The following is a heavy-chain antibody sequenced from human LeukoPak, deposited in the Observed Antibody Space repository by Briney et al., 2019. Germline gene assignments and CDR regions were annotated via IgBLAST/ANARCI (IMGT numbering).Heavy chain of an antibody. CDR3: ARDRTGIAARYFDY. CDR1: GFTFSSYS. J-gene: IGHJ4*02. V-gene: IGHV3-21*01. Sequence: GGSLRLSCAASGFTFSSYSMNLVRQAPGKGLEWVSSISSSSSYIYYADSVKGRFTISRDNAKNSLYLQMNSLRAEDTAVYYCARDRTGIAARYFDYWGQGTLVTVSS. CDR2: ISSSSSYI. D-gene: IGHD6-6*01.